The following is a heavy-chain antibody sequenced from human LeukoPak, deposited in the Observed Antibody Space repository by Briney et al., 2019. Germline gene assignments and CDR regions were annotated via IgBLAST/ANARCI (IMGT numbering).Heavy chain of an antibody. CDR3: ARDDRGYFDY. Sequence: PGGSLRLSCAASGFTFSSYAMHWVRQAPGKGLEWVAVISYDGSNKYYADSVKGRFTISRDNSKNTLYLQTNSLRAEDTAVYYCARDDRGYFDYWGQGTLVTVSS. CDR2: ISYDGSNK. V-gene: IGHV3-30-3*01. J-gene: IGHJ4*02. CDR1: GFTFSSYA. D-gene: IGHD3-10*01.